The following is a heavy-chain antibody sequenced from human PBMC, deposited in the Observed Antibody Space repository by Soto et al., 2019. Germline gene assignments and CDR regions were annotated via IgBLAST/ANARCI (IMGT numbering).Heavy chain of an antibody. Sequence: SETLSLTCTVSGGSISSSSYYWGWIRQPPGKGLEWIGSIYYSGSTYYNPSLKSRVTISVDTSKNQFSLKLSSVTAADTAVYYCARDRYCISTSCYANWFDPWGQGTLVTVSS. CDR3: ARDRYCISTSCYANWFDP. CDR1: GGSISSSSYY. V-gene: IGHV4-39*02. J-gene: IGHJ5*02. CDR2: IYYSGST. D-gene: IGHD2-2*01.